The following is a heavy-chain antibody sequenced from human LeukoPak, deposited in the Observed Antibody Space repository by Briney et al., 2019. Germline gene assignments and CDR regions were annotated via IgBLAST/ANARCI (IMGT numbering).Heavy chain of an antibody. CDR1: GFTFSSYG. V-gene: IGHV3-33*01. J-gene: IGHJ4*02. D-gene: IGHD4-23*01. CDR3: ARSGYGGNYPDY. Sequence: GRSLRLSCAASGFTFSSYGMHWVRQAPGKGLEWVAVIWYDGSNKYYADSVKGRFTISRDNSKNTLYLQMNSLRAEDTAVYYCARSGYGGNYPDYWGQGTLVTVYS. CDR2: IWYDGSNK.